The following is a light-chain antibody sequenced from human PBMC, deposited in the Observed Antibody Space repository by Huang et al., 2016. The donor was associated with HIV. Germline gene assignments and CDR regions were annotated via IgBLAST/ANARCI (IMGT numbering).Light chain of an antibody. Sequence: EVVLTQSPDTLSLSPGETATLSCRASRSVDIYLAWYQHRPGQAPRRLIYDASNRATGVPGRFRGSGSGTDFTLTISNLEPEDFAVYYCQQRTNWPKLTFGGGTKVEIK. CDR3: QQRTNWPKLT. CDR1: RSVDIY. V-gene: IGKV3-11*01. CDR2: DAS. J-gene: IGKJ4*01.